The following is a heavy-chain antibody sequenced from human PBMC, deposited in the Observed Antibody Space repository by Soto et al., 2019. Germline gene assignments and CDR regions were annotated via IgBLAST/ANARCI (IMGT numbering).Heavy chain of an antibody. CDR3: VRGWIELAGKGQKLFDQ. Sequence: QVQMVESGGGVVQPGRSLRLSCAASGFILSNYNMHWVRQPPGKGLEWVADIAYDGSNKYYVDSVKGRFTISRDKSKNTLYLQMDSPRSEDKGLDYGVRGWIELAGKGQKLFDQWGQGTLVSVSP. D-gene: IGHD6-19*01. J-gene: IGHJ4*02. V-gene: IGHV3-30-3*01. CDR2: IAYDGSNK. CDR1: GFILSNYN.